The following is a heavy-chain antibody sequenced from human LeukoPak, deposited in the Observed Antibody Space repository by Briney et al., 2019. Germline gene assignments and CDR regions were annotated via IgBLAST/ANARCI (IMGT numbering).Heavy chain of an antibody. CDR2: ISYDGSNK. CDR3: AKDLVRDYTGGVDY. CDR1: GFTFSSYA. D-gene: IGHD3-16*01. J-gene: IGHJ4*02. Sequence: PGGSLRLSCAASGFTFSSYAMHWVRQAPGKGLEWVAVISYDGSNKYYADSVKGRFTISRDNSKNTLYLQMNSLRAEDTAVYYCAKDLVRDYTGGVDYWGQGTLVTVSS. V-gene: IGHV3-30-3*01.